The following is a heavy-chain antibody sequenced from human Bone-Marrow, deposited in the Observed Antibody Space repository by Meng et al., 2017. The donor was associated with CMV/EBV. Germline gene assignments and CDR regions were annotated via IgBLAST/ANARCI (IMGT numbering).Heavy chain of an antibody. J-gene: IGHJ3*02. D-gene: IGHD6-6*01. CDR1: GFTFDDYA. Sequence: GGSLRLSCAASGFTFDDYAMHWVRQAPGKGLEWVSGISWNSGSIGYADSVKGRFTISRDNAKNSLYLQMNSLRAEDTALYYCARAGSSSGAFDIWGQGTMVTVSS. CDR2: ISWNSGSI. CDR3: ARAGSSSGAFDI. V-gene: IGHV3-9*01.